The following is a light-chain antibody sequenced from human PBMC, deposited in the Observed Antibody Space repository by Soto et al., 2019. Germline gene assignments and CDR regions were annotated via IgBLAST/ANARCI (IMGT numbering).Light chain of an antibody. J-gene: IGKJ1*01. V-gene: IGKV1-5*01. CDR1: QSISTS. Sequence: DIQMTQSPSAVSASVGDRVTITCRASQSISTSLAWYQQKPWKPPKFLISDASSLPSGVSSRFSASGSGTEFTLTISSLQPDDFATYYCQQYESDSRTFGQGTKVEIK. CDR3: QQYESDSRT. CDR2: DAS.